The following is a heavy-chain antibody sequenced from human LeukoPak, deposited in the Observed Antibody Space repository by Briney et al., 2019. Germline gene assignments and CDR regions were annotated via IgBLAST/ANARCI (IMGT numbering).Heavy chain of an antibody. D-gene: IGHD3-3*01. Sequence: ASVKVSCKASGYTFTSYDINWVRQATGQGLEWMGWMNPNSGNTGYAQKFQGRVTMTRNTSISTAYVELSSLRSEDTAVYYCARGPNYDFWSGYPKFDPWGQGTLVTVSS. V-gene: IGHV1-8*01. CDR1: GYTFTSYD. CDR2: MNPNSGNT. CDR3: ARGPNYDFWSGYPKFDP. J-gene: IGHJ5*02.